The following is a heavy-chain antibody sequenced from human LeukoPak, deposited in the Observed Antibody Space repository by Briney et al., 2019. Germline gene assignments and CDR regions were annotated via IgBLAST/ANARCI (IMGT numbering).Heavy chain of an antibody. V-gene: IGHV4-30-2*01. CDR3: ARDRGSSWYGDAFDI. J-gene: IGHJ3*02. CDR2: IYHSGST. CDR1: GGSISSGGYY. D-gene: IGHD6-13*01. Sequence: PSETLSLTCTVSGGSISSGGYYWSWIRQPPGKGLEWIGYIYHSGSTYYNPSLKSRVTISVDRSKNQFSLKLSSVTAADTAVYYCARDRGSSWYGDAFDIWGQGTMVTVSS.